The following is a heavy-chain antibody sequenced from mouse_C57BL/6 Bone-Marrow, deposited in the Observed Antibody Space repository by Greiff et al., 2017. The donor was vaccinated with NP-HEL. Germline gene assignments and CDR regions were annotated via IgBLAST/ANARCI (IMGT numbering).Heavy chain of an antibody. V-gene: IGHV1-55*01. D-gene: IGHD1-1*01. CDR1: GYTFTSYW. Sequence: QVQLQQSGAELVKPGASVKMSCKASGYTFTSYWITWVKQRPGQGLEWIGDIYPGSGSTNYNEKFKSKATLTVDTSSSTAYMQLSSLTSEDSAVYYCARRLYGSSYGFAYWGQGTLVTVSA. CDR2: IYPGSGST. CDR3: ARRLYGSSYGFAY. J-gene: IGHJ3*01.